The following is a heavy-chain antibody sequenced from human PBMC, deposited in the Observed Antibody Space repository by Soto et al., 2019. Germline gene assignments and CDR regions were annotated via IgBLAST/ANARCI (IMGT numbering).Heavy chain of an antibody. J-gene: IGHJ4*02. CDR1: GGSISSYY. V-gene: IGHV4-59*07. CDR3: ARGRLQGDY. Sequence: PSDTLSLTCTASGGSISSYYWTWIRQPPGKGLEWIGYIYYSGSTNYNPSLKSRVTISVDTSKNQFSLKLSSVTAADTAVYYCARGRLQGDYWGQGTLVTVSS. D-gene: IGHD6-25*01. CDR2: IYYSGST.